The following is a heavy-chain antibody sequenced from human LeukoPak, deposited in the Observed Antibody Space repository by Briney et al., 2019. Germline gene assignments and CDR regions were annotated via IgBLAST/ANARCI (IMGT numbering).Heavy chain of an antibody. CDR1: GYTLTTHY. CDR3: TKWAGYCTTTSCRTPYNWFDP. D-gene: IGHD2-2*01. V-gene: IGHV1-46*01. Sequence: ASVKVSCKASGYTLTTHYIHWVRQAPGQGLEWVGILNPTGGDTSYAENFRGRVTMTTDASTNTGYMELSSLRSDDTAVYYCTKWAGYCTTTSCRTPYNWFDPWGQGTLVTVSS. J-gene: IGHJ5*02. CDR2: LNPTGGDT.